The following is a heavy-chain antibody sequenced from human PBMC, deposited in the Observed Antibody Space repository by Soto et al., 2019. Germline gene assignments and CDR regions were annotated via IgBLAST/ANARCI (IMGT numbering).Heavy chain of an antibody. Sequence: QVQLVESGGGVAQPGGSLRLSCVASGFTFSSYVMHWVRQAPGKGLEWVAVITYNGKIKKYADSVKGRFTIARDNSWNTVYLQMNSLSPEDMGVYYCARDPVPGCPDYFDFWGQGTLVTVSS. CDR1: GFTFSSYV. CDR2: ITYNGKIK. J-gene: IGHJ4*02. D-gene: IGHD7-27*01. CDR3: ARDPVPGCPDYFDF. V-gene: IGHV3-30*04.